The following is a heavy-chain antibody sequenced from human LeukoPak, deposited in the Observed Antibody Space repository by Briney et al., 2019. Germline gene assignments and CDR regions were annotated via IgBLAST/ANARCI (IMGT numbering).Heavy chain of an antibody. CDR3: ARALGRGSYAIDY. D-gene: IGHD1-26*01. CDR2: ISSSGSTI. CDR1: GFTFSDYY. J-gene: IGHJ4*02. V-gene: IGHV3-11*01. Sequence: GGSLTLSCAASGFTFSDYYMSWIRQAPGKGLEWVSYISSSGSTIYYADSVKGRFTISRDNAKNSLYLQMNSLRAEDTAVYYCARALGRGSYAIDYWGQGTLVTVSS.